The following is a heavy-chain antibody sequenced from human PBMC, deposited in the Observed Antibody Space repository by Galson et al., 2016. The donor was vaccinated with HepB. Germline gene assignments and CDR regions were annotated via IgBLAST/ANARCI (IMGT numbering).Heavy chain of an antibody. CDR1: GFTLNNYA. CDR2: ISYDGSYS. D-gene: IGHD3-10*01. CDR3: AKVPSMVRGC. J-gene: IGHJ3*01. Sequence: SLRLSCAASGFTLNNYALNWVRQAPGKGLEWVALISYDGSYSSYADSVKGRFTISRDNSKKTLYLQMKSLRAEDTAVYYCAKVPSMVRGCWGQGTMVTVSS. V-gene: IGHV3-30*04.